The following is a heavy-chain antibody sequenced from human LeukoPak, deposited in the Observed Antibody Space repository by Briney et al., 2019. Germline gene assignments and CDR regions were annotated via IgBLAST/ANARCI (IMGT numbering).Heavy chain of an antibody. Sequence: GGSLRLSCAASGFTFSSYRMNGVRQAPGKGLEWVSYISSSSSTIYYADSVKGRFTISRDNAKNSLYLQMNSLRDEDTAVYYCARDSEVTFGGFDPWGQGTLVTVSS. CDR1: GFTFSSYR. J-gene: IGHJ5*02. CDR3: ARDSEVTFGGFDP. CDR2: ISSSSSTI. D-gene: IGHD3-16*01. V-gene: IGHV3-48*02.